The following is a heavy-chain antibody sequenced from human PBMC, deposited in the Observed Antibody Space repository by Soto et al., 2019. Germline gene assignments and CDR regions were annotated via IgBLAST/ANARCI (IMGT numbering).Heavy chain of an antibody. Sequence: GGSLRLSCAASGFTFDDYAMHWVRQAPGKGLEWVSGISWNSGSVGYADSVKGRFTISRDNAKNSLYLQMNSLRAEDTALYYCAKDISGWYYFDYWGQGTLVTVSS. CDR2: ISWNSGSV. D-gene: IGHD6-19*01. V-gene: IGHV3-9*01. CDR3: AKDISGWYYFDY. J-gene: IGHJ4*02. CDR1: GFTFDDYA.